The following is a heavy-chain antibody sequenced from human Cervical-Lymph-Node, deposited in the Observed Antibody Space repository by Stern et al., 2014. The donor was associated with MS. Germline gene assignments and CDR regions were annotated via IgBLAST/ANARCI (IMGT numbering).Heavy chain of an antibody. CDR1: GGSISSASYY. Sequence: QLQLQESGPGLVKPSQTLSLTCTVSGGSISSASYYWNWVRQPAGKGLEWIGRIYNSGSTNYNPSLESRVTISVDTSKSHFSPKLPSVTAADTAVYYCARGRGRSPTGWYESLFEYWGQGTLVTVSS. CDR2: IYNSGST. CDR3: ARGRGRSPTGWYESLFEY. D-gene: IGHD6-19*01. V-gene: IGHV4-61*02. J-gene: IGHJ4*02.